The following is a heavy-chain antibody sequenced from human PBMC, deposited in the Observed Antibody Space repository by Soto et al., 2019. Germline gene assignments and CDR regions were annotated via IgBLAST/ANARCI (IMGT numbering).Heavy chain of an antibody. J-gene: IGHJ4*02. CDR1: GFTFSNAW. CDR2: IKSKTDGGTT. CDR3: TTESRYSSSWPRDY. D-gene: IGHD6-13*01. V-gene: IGHV3-15*01. Sequence: PGGSLRLSCAASGFTFSNAWMSWVRQAPGKGLEWVGRIKSKTDGGTTDYAAPVKGRFTISRDDSKNTLYLQMNSLKTEDTAVYYCTTESRYSSSWPRDYWGQGTLVTVYS.